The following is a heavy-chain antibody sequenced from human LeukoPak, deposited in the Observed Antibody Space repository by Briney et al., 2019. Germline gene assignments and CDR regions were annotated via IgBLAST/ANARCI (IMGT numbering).Heavy chain of an antibody. CDR1: GGSISSYY. CDR3: ARETYYYDSSGYPTSDAFDI. CDR2: IYYSGST. D-gene: IGHD3-22*01. Sequence: PSETLSLTCTVSGGSISSYYWSWIRQPPGKGLEWIGDIYYSGSTNYNPSLKSRVTISVDTSKNQFSLKLSSVTAADTAVYYCARETYYYDSSGYPTSDAFDIWGQGTMVTVSS. V-gene: IGHV4-59*01. J-gene: IGHJ3*02.